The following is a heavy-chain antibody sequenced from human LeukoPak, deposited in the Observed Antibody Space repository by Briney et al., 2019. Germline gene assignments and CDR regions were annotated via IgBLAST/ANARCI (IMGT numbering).Heavy chain of an antibody. CDR3: ARDVDGYNALDY. V-gene: IGHV4-59*01. J-gene: IGHJ4*02. CDR2: IYYSGST. D-gene: IGHD5-24*01. Sequence: SETLSLTCTVSGGSISRYYWSWIRQPPGKGLEGIGYIYYSGSTNYNPSLKSRVTISVDTSKNQFSLKLSSVTAADTAVYYCARDVDGYNALDYWGQGTLVTVSS. CDR1: GGSISRYY.